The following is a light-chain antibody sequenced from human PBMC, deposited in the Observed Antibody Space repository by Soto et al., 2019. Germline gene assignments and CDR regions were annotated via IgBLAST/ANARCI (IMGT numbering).Light chain of an antibody. Sequence: VSPGERATLSCRASQSVSSNLAWYQQKPDQAPRLLIYGASTRATGIPARFSGSGSGTEFTLTISSLQSEDFAVYYCQQYNNWPLTFGGGTKVEIK. CDR2: GAS. CDR3: QQYNNWPLT. V-gene: IGKV3D-15*01. CDR1: QSVSSN. J-gene: IGKJ4*01.